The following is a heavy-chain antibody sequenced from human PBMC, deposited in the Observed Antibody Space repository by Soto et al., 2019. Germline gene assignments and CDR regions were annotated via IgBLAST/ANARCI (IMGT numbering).Heavy chain of an antibody. CDR2: ISSSSSTI. V-gene: IGHV3-48*04. CDR3: ARTRVDEVDYGDYVPEYYFDY. Sequence: TGGSLRLSCAASGFTFSSYSMNWVRQAPGKGLEWVSYISSSSSTIYYADSVKGRFTISRDNAKNSLYLQMNSLRAEDTALYYCARTRVDEVDYGDYVPEYYFDYWGQGTLVTVSS. J-gene: IGHJ4*02. CDR1: GFTFSSYS. D-gene: IGHD4-17*01.